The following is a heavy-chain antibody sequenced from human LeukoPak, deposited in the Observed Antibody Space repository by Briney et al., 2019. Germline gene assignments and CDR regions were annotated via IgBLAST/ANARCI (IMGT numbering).Heavy chain of an antibody. D-gene: IGHD3-9*01. CDR3: AKDRRGVTGYYP. J-gene: IGHJ5*02. CDR1: GFTFSSFA. CDR2: ISGSGGST. Sequence: GGSLRLSCAASGFTFSSFAMSWVRQAPGKGLQWVSAISGSGGSTYYADSVKGRFTISRDNSKNTLYLQMNSLRAEDTAVYYCAKDRRGVTGYYPWGQGTLVTVSS. V-gene: IGHV3-23*01.